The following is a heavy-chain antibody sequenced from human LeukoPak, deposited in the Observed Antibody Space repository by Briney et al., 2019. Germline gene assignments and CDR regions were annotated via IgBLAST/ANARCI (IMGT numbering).Heavy chain of an antibody. CDR2: INPNSGGT. V-gene: IGHV1-2*02. CDR1: GYTFTGYY. J-gene: IGHJ4*02. D-gene: IGHD3-22*01. CDR3: ARALYYDSSGYYSN. Sequence: GASVKVSCKASGYTFTGYYMHWVRQAPGQGLEWMGWINPNSGGTNYAQKFQGRVTMTRDTSISTAYMELSRLRSDDTAVYYCARALYYDSSGYYSNWGQGTLVTVSS.